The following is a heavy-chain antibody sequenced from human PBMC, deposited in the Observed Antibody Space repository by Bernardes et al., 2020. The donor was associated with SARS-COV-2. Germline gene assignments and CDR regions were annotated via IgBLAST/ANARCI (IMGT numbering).Heavy chain of an antibody. CDR2: ISYDGSNK. V-gene: IGHV3-30*18. J-gene: IGHJ6*02. D-gene: IGHD3-10*01. CDR1: GFTFSSYG. Sequence: GSLRLSCAASGFTFSSYGMHWVRQAPGKGLEWVAVISYDGSNKYYADSVKGRFTISRDNSKNTLYLQMNSLRAEDTAVYYCAKGSFYYYGSGSFHYGMDVWGQGTTVTVSS. CDR3: AKGSFYYYGSGSFHYGMDV.